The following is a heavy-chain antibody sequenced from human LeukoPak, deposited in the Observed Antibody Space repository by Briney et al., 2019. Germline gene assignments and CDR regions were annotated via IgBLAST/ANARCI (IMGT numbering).Heavy chain of an antibody. Sequence: GGSLRLSCAATGFTFSNYAIHWGRQAPGQGLEWVAFISDDGSRQHYADSVKGRFTISRDNSKNTLNLQMNSLRAEDTAVYYCVKDRTGTYTLDYWGQGTLVTVSS. D-gene: IGHD3-10*01. J-gene: IGHJ4*02. CDR1: GFTFSNYA. CDR2: ISDDGSRQ. V-gene: IGHV3-30-3*01. CDR3: VKDRTGTYTLDY.